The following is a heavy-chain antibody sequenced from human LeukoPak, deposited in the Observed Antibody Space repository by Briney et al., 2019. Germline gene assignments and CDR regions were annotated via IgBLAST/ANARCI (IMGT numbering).Heavy chain of an antibody. CDR2: IKQDGSEK. CDR3: ARGRKNYYDSSEYDY. D-gene: IGHD3-22*01. J-gene: IGHJ4*02. CDR1: GFTFSSYW. Sequence: RGSLRLSCAASGFTFSSYWMSWVRQAPGKGLEWVANIKQDGSEKYYVDSVKGRFTISRDNAKNSLYLQMNSLRAEDTAVYYCARGRKNYYDSSEYDYWGQGTLVTVSS. V-gene: IGHV3-7*04.